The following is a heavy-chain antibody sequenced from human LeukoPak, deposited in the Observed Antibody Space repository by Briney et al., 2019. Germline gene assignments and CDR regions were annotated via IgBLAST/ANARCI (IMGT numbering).Heavy chain of an antibody. CDR3: ARGGVGYYYYYYMDV. CDR1: GFTFSSYS. V-gene: IGHV3-21*01. CDR2: ISSSSSYI. J-gene: IGHJ6*03. D-gene: IGHD3-16*01. Sequence: SGGSLRLSCAASGFTFSSYSMNWVRQAPGKGLEWVSSISSSSSYIYYADSVKGRFTISRDNAKNSLYLQMNSLRAEDTAVYYCARGGVGYYYYYYMDVWGKGTTVTVSS.